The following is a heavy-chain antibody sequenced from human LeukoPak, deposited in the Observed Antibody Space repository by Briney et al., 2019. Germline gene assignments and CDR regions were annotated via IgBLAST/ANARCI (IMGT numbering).Heavy chain of an antibody. Sequence: TSVKVSCKPSGFTFTSSAMQWVRPARRQRLEWIGWIFVGRDNTNYAQKFQERVTITRDMSTSTAYMELSSLRSEDTAVYYCAADSYDSSGRNDYWGQGTLVTVSS. CDR2: IFVGRDNT. D-gene: IGHD3-22*01. V-gene: IGHV1-58*02. J-gene: IGHJ4*02. CDR1: GFTFTSSA. CDR3: AADSYDSSGRNDY.